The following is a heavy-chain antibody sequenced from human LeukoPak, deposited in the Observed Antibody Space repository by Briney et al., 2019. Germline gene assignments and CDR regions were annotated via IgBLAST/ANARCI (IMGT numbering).Heavy chain of an antibody. Sequence: GGSLRLSCTASGFTFGDYAMSWFRQAPGKGLEWVGFIRSKAYGGTTEYAASVKGRFTISRDDSKSIAYLQMNSLRAEDTAVYYCAKDIISYDGSHDYWGQGTLVTVSS. J-gene: IGHJ4*02. CDR2: IRSKAYGGTT. CDR1: GFTFGDYA. D-gene: IGHD3-10*01. CDR3: AKDIISYDGSHDY. V-gene: IGHV3-49*03.